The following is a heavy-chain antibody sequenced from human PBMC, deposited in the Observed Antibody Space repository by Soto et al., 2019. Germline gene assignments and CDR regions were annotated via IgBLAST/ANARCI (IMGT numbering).Heavy chain of an antibody. J-gene: IGHJ4*02. CDR2: IWYDGSNK. V-gene: IGHV3-33*01. D-gene: IGHD6-13*01. Sequence: GGSLRLSCAASGFTFSSHGMHWVRQAPGKGLEWVAVIWYDGSNKYYADSVKGRFTISRDNSKNTLYLQMNSLRAEDTAVYYCARDPRYSSSWYPAYYFDYWGQGTLVTVSS. CDR1: GFTFSSHG. CDR3: ARDPRYSSSWYPAYYFDY.